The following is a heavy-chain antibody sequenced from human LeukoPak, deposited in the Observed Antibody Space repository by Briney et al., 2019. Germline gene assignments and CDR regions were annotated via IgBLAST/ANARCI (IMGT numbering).Heavy chain of an antibody. CDR3: ARAQGHCSSTSCYDAFDY. V-gene: IGHV4-59*01. J-gene: IGHJ4*02. CDR1: GRSLSSYY. Sequence: SETLSLTCTVSGRSLSSYYFSWLRQPSGKGLEWIGYIYYSGCTNYNPSLKSRVTISVDTSKNQFSLKLSSVTAADSAVYCCARAQGHCSSTSCYDAFDYWGQGTLVTVSS. D-gene: IGHD2-2*01. CDR2: IYYSGCT.